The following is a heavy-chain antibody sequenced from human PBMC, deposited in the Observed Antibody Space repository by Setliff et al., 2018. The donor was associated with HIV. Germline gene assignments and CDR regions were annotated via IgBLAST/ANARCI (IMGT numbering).Heavy chain of an antibody. CDR3: TRWIVGSSNIFAFDI. V-gene: IGHV1-8*01. CDR2: INPKSGNT. CDR1: GYTLTDFD. J-gene: IGHJ3*02. Sequence: ASVKVSCKASGYTLTDFDIYWMRQASGQGLGWLGWINPKSGNTAYAQSFQGRVTLTTNTAISTVDMELSSLSSEDTAVYYCTRWIVGSSNIFAFDIWGQGTLVTVSS. D-gene: IGHD1-26*01.